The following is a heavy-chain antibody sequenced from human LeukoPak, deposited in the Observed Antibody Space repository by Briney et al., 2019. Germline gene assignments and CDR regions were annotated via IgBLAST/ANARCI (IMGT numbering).Heavy chain of an antibody. D-gene: IGHD2-15*01. CDR3: ARVVVAATLDY. CDR2: INHSGST. V-gene: IGHV4-39*07. CDR1: GGSISSSSYY. J-gene: IGHJ4*02. Sequence: SETLSLTCTVSGGSISSSSYYWSWIRQPPGKGLEWIGEINHSGSTNYNPSLKSRVTISVDTSKNQFSLKLSSVTAADTAVYYCARVVVAATLDYWGQGTLVTVSS.